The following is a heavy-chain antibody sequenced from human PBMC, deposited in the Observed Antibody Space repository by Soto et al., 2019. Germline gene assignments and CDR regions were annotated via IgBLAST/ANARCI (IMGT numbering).Heavy chain of an antibody. V-gene: IGHV2-5*02. CDR1: GISLSTSRVR. D-gene: IGHD6-19*01. CDR3: AHNLVDGTSWFDP. Sequence: QITLKESGPTLVKPTQTLTLTCTFSGISLSTSRVRVVWIRQPPGKALEWLGIIYWDDDKRYSPSLKSRLNIPKNTSKDKGVLTMTNKDPVDTGTYYSAHNLVDGTSWFDPWGQGTLVTVSS. CDR2: IYWDDDK. J-gene: IGHJ5*02.